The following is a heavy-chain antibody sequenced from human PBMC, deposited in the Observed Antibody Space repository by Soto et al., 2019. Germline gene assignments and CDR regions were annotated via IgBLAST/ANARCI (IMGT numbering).Heavy chain of an antibody. Sequence: XGSLSLSSGSSGFTFSSYSMNWVRQAPGKGLEWVSYISSSSSTIYYADSVKGRFTISRDNAKNSLYLQMNSMRDEDTAVYYCAREGNPWGQGTLLTVSS. CDR2: ISSSSSTI. V-gene: IGHV3-48*02. CDR3: AREGNP. D-gene: IGHD3-10*01. CDR1: GFTFSSYS. J-gene: IGHJ5*02.